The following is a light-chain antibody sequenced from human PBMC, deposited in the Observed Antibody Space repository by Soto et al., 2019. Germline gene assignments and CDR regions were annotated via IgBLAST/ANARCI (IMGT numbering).Light chain of an antibody. V-gene: IGLV1-40*01. CDR1: SSNIGAGYN. CDR2: GNS. J-gene: IGLJ2*01. CDR3: QSYDSSLSGVV. Sequence: QSVLTQPHSVSGAPGQRVTISCTGRSSNIGAGYNVHWYQKLPGTAHKLLIYGNSNRRSGVPDRFSGSKSGTSVSLAITGLQAEDEADYYCQSYDSSLSGVVFCGGTKLTVL.